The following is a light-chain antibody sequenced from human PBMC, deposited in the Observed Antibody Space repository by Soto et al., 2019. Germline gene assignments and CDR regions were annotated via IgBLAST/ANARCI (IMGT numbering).Light chain of an antibody. V-gene: IGKV3-20*01. Sequence: ALTQSPGTLSSSPGERATLSCRASQSVSSNYLAWYQQKPGQAPRLLIYGASSRATGIPDRFSGSGSGTDFTLTINRLEPEDFAVYYCQEYDGLPITFGQGTKVDIK. J-gene: IGKJ1*01. CDR3: QEYDGLPIT. CDR1: QSVSSNY. CDR2: GAS.